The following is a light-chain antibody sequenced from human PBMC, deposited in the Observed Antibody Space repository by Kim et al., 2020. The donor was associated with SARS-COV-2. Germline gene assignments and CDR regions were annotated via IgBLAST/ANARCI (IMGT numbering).Light chain of an antibody. V-gene: IGKV1-5*03. Sequence: ASVGDRITITSRANQSVSSWLTWLQQKPGKVPKLVVYQASILKSGVPSRFSGSGAGTDFTLTISSLQPDDFATYYCQQYASYPLTFGGGTKVDIK. CDR3: QQYASYPLT. CDR2: QAS. J-gene: IGKJ4*01. CDR1: QSVSSW.